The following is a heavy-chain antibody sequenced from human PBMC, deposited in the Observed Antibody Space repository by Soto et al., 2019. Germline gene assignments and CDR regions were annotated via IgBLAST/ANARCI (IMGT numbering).Heavy chain of an antibody. V-gene: IGHV3-48*02. CDR1: GFIFSNSA. D-gene: IGHD2-8*01. Sequence: LSCPASGFIFSNSAMNWVRQAPGKGLEWLSWVGRSSKTAYADSVKGRFTISRDNAKNSVYLQMNSLRDEDTAVYYCARDDQWSFDYWGQGALVTVSS. CDR2: VGRSSKTA. CDR3: ARDDQWSFDY. J-gene: IGHJ4*02.